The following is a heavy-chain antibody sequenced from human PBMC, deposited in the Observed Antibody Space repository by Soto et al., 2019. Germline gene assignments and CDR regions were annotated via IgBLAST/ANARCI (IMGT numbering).Heavy chain of an antibody. Sequence: GGSLRLSCAASGFTFSSYAMSWVRQAPGKGLEWVSAISGSGGSTYYADSVKGRFTISRDNSKNTLYLQMNSLRAEDTAVYYCAKLYYDSSGYYYRYFQHWGQGTLVTVS. J-gene: IGHJ1*01. D-gene: IGHD3-22*01. V-gene: IGHV3-23*01. CDR1: GFTFSSYA. CDR2: ISGSGGST. CDR3: AKLYYDSSGYYYRYFQH.